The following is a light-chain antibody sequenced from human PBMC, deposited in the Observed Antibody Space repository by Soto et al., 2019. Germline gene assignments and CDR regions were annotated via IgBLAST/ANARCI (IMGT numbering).Light chain of an antibody. J-gene: IGKJ5*01. Sequence: ELVITQAPAILTVSPGERATLSCRASQSVSTNLAWFQQKPGQTPRLLFNGASNRATGIPARFSGSGSGTDFTLTISSLDPEDFAIYYCQQRSKWPITVGQGTRPEI. CDR3: QQRSKWPIT. CDR2: GAS. V-gene: IGKV3-11*01. CDR1: QSVSTN.